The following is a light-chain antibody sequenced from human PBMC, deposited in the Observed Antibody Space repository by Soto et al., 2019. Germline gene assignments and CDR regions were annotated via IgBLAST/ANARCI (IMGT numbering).Light chain of an antibody. CDR2: RSN. V-gene: IGLV1-47*01. CDR3: AAWDDSLSGYV. Sequence: QPVLTQPPSASGTPGQRVAISCSGSSSNIGSNYVNWYQHLPGTAPKLLIYRSNQRPSGVPDRFSGSKSGTSASLAISGLRSEDESNYSCAAWDDSLSGYVLGTVTKVTVL. J-gene: IGLJ1*01. CDR1: SSNIGSNY.